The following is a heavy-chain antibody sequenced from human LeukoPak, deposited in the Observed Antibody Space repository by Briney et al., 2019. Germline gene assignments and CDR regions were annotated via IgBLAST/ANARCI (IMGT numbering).Heavy chain of an antibody. CDR3: ARVTGDDYDILTGYSTERYFDL. CDR1: GGSISSSSYY. Sequence: PSETLSLTCTVSGGSISSSSYYWGWIRQPPGKGLEWIGSIYYSGSTYYNPSLKSRVTISVDKSKNQLSLKLSSVTAADTAVYYCARVTGDDYDILTGYSTERYFDLWGRGTLVTVSS. D-gene: IGHD3-9*01. V-gene: IGHV4-39*07. J-gene: IGHJ2*01. CDR2: IYYSGST.